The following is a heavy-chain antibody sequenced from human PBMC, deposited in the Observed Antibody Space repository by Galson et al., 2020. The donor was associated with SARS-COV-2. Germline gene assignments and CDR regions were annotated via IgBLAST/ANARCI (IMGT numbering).Heavy chain of an antibody. CDR3: ASGRWLRGRFDS. Sequence: ETSEPLSLTCTVPGGSISSGGYYWSWIRQHPGKGLEWIGYIYYSGSTYYNSSLKSRVTISVDTSKNQFSLKLSSVTAADTAVYYCASGRWLRGRFDSWGQGTLVTVSS. CDR1: GGSISSGGYY. CDR2: IYYSGST. J-gene: IGHJ4*02. V-gene: IGHV4-31*03. D-gene: IGHD5-12*01.